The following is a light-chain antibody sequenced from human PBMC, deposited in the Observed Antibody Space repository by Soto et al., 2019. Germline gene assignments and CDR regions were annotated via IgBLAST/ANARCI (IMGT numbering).Light chain of an antibody. Sequence: QSVLTQPASVSGSPGQSITISCSATSSDVGDYNYVSWYQQHPGKAPKLIIYEVGNRPSGVSNRFSGSKSGNAASLTISGLQAEDEADYYCSSYTSSNTYVFGGGTKLTVL. CDR3: SSYTSSNTYV. CDR2: EVG. V-gene: IGLV2-14*01. J-gene: IGLJ1*01. CDR1: SSDVGDYNY.